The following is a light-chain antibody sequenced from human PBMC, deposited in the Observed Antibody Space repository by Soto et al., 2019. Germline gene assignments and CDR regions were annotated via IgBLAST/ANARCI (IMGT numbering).Light chain of an antibody. CDR2: SAT. J-gene: IGKJ4*01. Sequence: IEMTQSPSSVSASVGERETITSPASRDIRSRLAWYQHKPGKAPNLLIYSATTLQSGVPYRFSGSGSGTYFTLTISSLQPEDFATYYCQQANILPPVFGGGTKV. V-gene: IGKV1-12*01. CDR3: QQANILPPV. CDR1: RDIRSR.